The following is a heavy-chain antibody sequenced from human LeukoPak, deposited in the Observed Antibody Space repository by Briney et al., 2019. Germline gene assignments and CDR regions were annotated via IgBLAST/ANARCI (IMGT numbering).Heavy chain of an antibody. Sequence: GGSLRLSCAASGFNFSAYSVNWVRQAQGKGLEWVSSITRSTSYIYFADSVRGRFTISRDNAKNSLYLQMNSLRAEDTAVYYCARDPNPREGGYWGREPWSPSPQ. CDR1: GFNFSAYS. V-gene: IGHV3-21*01. CDR2: ITRSTSYI. J-gene: IGHJ4*02. CDR3: ARDPNPREGGY.